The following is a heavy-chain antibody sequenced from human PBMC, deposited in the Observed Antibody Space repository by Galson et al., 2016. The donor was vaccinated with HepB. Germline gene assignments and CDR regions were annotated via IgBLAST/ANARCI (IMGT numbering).Heavy chain of an antibody. D-gene: IGHD2-15*01. J-gene: IGHJ4*02. CDR3: ARDPAGYQ. Sequence: SLRLSCAASGFTFSSSPMSWVRQAPGKGLEWVSSITGSGDSTYCAESVKGRFTISRDNSKNTLFLQMNSLRAEDTAVYYCARDPAGYQWGQGTLVSVSS. CDR2: ITGSGDST. V-gene: IGHV3-23*01. CDR1: GFTFSSSP.